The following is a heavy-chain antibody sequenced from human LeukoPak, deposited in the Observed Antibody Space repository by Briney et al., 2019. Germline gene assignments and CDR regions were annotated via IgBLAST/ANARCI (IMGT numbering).Heavy chain of an antibody. CDR1: GYTFTSYD. Sequence: GASVKVSCKASGYTFTSYDINWVRQATGQGLEWMGWMNPNSGNTGYAQKFQGRVTMTRNTSISTAYMELSSLRSEDTAVYYCASMGRLPGIAAAGNDYWGQGTLVTVSS. CDR3: ASMGRLPGIAAAGNDY. CDR2: MNPNSGNT. J-gene: IGHJ4*02. D-gene: IGHD6-13*01. V-gene: IGHV1-8*01.